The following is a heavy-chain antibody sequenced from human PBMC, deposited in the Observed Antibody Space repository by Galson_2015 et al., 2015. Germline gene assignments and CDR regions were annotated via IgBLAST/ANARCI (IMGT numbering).Heavy chain of an antibody. CDR3: AREGLAAVTYYGMDV. J-gene: IGHJ6*02. Sequence: SLRLSCAASGFTFSSYSMNWVRQAPGKGLEWVSSISSSSSYIYYADSVKGRFTISRDNAKNSLYLQMNSLRAEDTAVYYCAREGLAAVTYYGMDVWGQGTTVTVSS. D-gene: IGHD6-25*01. CDR1: GFTFSSYS. CDR2: ISSSSSYI. V-gene: IGHV3-21*01.